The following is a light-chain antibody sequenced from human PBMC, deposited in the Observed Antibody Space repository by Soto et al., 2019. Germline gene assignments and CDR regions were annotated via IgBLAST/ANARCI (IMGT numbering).Light chain of an antibody. CDR2: DVS. J-gene: IGLJ2*01. CDR1: SSDVRGYKY. Sequence: QAVVTQPRSVSGSPGQSVTISCTETSSDVRGYKYVSWYQQHPGKAPKLMIYDVSERPSGVPDRFSGSKSGNTASLTISGLQAEDEADYYCCSYAGTYTYVVFGGGTKLTVL. V-gene: IGLV2-11*01. CDR3: CSYAGTYTYVV.